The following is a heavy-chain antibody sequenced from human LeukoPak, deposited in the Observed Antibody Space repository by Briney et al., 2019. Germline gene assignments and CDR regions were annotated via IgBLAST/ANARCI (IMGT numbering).Heavy chain of an antibody. CDR3: AREAIAVVVAATKGFDP. CDR1: GGSFSGYY. J-gene: IGHJ5*02. Sequence: PSETLSLTCAVYGGSFSGYYWSWIRQPPGKGLEWIGEINHSGSSNYNPSLKSRVTISVDTSKNQFSLKLSSVTAADTAVYYCAREAIAVVVAATKGFDPWGQGTPVTVSS. D-gene: IGHD2-15*01. V-gene: IGHV4-34*01. CDR2: INHSGSS.